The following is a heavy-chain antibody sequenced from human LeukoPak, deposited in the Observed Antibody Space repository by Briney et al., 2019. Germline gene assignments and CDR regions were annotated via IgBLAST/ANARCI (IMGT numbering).Heavy chain of an antibody. CDR2: MYHTGGF. CDR1: GGSINSINW. Sequence: PSETLSLTCAVSGGSINSINWWSWVRQPPGQGLEWIGEMYHTGGFNYNPSLKSRVTISLDKSQNQFFLRLSSVTAADTAVYYCGRNPRDGHTFDYWGQGTLVTVSS. V-gene: IGHV4-4*02. CDR3: GRNPRDGHTFDY. J-gene: IGHJ4*02.